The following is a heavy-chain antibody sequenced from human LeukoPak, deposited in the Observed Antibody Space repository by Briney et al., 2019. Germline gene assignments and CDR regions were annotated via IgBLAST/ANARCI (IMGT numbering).Heavy chain of an antibody. D-gene: IGHD1-26*01. J-gene: IGHJ4*02. CDR3: ARSRELLGDYYFDY. V-gene: IGHV3-30*04. Sequence: GGSLRLSCAASGFTFSSYAMHWVRQAPGKGLEWVAVISYDGSNKYYADSVKGRFTISRDNSKNTLYLQMNSLRAEDTAVYYCARSRELLGDYYFDYWGQGTLVTVSS. CDR2: ISYDGSNK. CDR1: GFTFSSYA.